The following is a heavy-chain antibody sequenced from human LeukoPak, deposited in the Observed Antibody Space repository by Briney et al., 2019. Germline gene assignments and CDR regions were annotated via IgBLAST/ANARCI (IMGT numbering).Heavy chain of an antibody. V-gene: IGHV1-69*06. J-gene: IGHJ4*02. D-gene: IGHD3-9*01. Sequence: SVKVSCKASGGTFSSYAISWVRQAPGQGLEWMGGIIPNFGTANYAQKFQGRVTITADKSTSTAYMELSSLRSEDTAVYYCARAIDYDILTGSPYYFDYWGQGTLVTVSS. CDR2: IIPNFGTA. CDR1: GGTFSSYA. CDR3: ARAIDYDILTGSPYYFDY.